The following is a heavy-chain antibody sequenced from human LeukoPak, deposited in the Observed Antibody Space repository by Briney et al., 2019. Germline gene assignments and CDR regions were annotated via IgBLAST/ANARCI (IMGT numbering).Heavy chain of an antibody. CDR2: IFHRGGT. D-gene: IGHD3-10*01. CDR1: NDSISSGDYY. J-gene: IGHJ4*02. V-gene: IGHV4-30-4*02. Sequence: PSETLSLTCTVSNDSISSGDYYWNWIRQPPGKGLEWIGYIFHRGGTSYNPSLKSRILFSVDTSQNQFSLKLSSVTAADTAVYYCARFTMVRGVITYFDYWGQGTLVTVSS. CDR3: ARFTMVRGVITYFDY.